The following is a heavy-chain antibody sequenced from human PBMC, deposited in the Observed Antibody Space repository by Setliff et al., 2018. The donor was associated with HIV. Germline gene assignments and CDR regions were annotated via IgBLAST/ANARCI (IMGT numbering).Heavy chain of an antibody. Sequence: SETLSLTCTVSGGSISSSSYSWIWIRQPAGKGLEYIGLIYTSGNTRYNPSLKSRLSISVDTSKNQISLKLSSVTAADTAVYYCARSRGTQQEEYYFDYWGPGTLVTVSS. CDR3: ARSRGTQQEEYYFDY. CDR1: GGSISSSSYS. V-gene: IGHV4-61*02. CDR2: IYTSGNT. D-gene: IGHD5-12*01. J-gene: IGHJ4*02.